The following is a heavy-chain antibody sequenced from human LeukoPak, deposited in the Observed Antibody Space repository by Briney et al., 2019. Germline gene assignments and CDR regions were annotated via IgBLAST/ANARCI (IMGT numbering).Heavy chain of an antibody. CDR2: ISHDGTND. D-gene: IGHD3-3*01. Sequence: PGRSLRLSCAASGFTLINFGMHWVRQAPGKGLEWLAVISHDGTNDYYADSVQGRFTISRDNSKNTLDLQMNSLTAEDTAVYYRARADRMEWLLIDYWGQGTLVTVSS. CDR1: GFTLINFG. V-gene: IGHV3-30*03. CDR3: ARADRMEWLLIDY. J-gene: IGHJ4*02.